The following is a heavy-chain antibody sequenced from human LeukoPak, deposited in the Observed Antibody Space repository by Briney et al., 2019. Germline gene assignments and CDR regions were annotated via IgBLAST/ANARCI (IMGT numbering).Heavy chain of an antibody. CDR1: GYTFTSYG. J-gene: IGHJ3*02. CDR3: ARVYYDFWSGYEYDASDI. D-gene: IGHD3-3*01. CDR2: ISAYNSNT. Sequence: GASVKVSCKASGYTFTSYGISWVRQAPGQGLEWMGWISAYNSNTNYAQKLQGRVTMTTDTSTSTAYMELRSLRSDDTAVYYCARVYYDFWSGYEYDASDIWGQGTMVTVSS. V-gene: IGHV1-18*01.